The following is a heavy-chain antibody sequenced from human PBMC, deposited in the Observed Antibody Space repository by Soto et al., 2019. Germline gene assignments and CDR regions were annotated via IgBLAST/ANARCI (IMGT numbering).Heavy chain of an antibody. D-gene: IGHD3-16*01. CDR3: AVGANYYYGTDV. CDR1: GDTFTSYY. CDR2: INPSGGST. V-gene: IGHV1-46*01. J-gene: IGHJ6*01. Sequence: ASVKVSCKASGDTFTSYYMHWVRQAPGQGLEWMGIINPSGGSTSYAQKFRGRVTMTRVTSTSTVYMELSSLRSEDTAVYYCAVGANYYYGTDVWGQGTTVTVSS.